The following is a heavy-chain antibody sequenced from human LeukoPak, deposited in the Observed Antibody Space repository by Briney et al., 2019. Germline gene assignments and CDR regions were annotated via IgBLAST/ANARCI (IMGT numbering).Heavy chain of an antibody. CDR2: IFYSGST. CDR1: GDSINSYY. J-gene: IGHJ4*02. V-gene: IGHV4-59*01. D-gene: IGHD6-6*01. Sequence: SETLSLTCTVSGDSINSYYWSWIRQPPGKGLEWIGYIFYSGSTNYNPSLQSRVTISVDTSRNQFSLNLSSVTAADTAVYYCARGPTRQYFDSWGRGTLVTVSS. CDR3: ARGPTRQYFDS.